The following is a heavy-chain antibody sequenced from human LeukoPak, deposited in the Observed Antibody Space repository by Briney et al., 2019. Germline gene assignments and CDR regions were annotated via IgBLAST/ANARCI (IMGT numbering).Heavy chain of an antibody. CDR2: ISSSSSYI. V-gene: IGHV3-21*01. Sequence: GGSLRLSCAASGFAFSSYAMSWVRQAPGKGLEWVSSISSSSSYIYYADSVKGRFTISRDNAKNSLYLQMNSLRAEDTAVYYCARAPYYYDSSGYPAGYWGQGTLVTVSS. D-gene: IGHD3-22*01. J-gene: IGHJ4*02. CDR3: ARAPYYYDSSGYPAGY. CDR1: GFAFSSYA.